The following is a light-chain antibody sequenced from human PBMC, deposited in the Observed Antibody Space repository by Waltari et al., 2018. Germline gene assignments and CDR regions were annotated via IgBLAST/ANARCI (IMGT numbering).Light chain of an antibody. J-gene: IGLJ3*02. V-gene: IGLV3-10*01. CDR3: YSTDSSGMGV. Sequence: SYELTQPHSVSVSPGQTATFTCSGDALPKKHAYWYQQKSGQAPVLVIYEDSKRPSGIPERFSGSSSETMATLTISGAQVEDGSDYYCYSTDSSGMGVFGGGTKLTVL. CDR2: EDS. CDR1: ALPKKH.